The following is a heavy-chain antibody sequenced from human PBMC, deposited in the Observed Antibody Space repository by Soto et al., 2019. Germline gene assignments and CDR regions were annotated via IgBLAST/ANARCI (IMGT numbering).Heavy chain of an antibody. Sequence: PGESLKISCKGSGYSFTSYWISWVRQMPGKGLEWMGRIDPSDSYTNYSPSFQGHVTISADKSISTAYLQWSSLKAPDTAMYYCARASLEHAPNDTPTQNYYFDYWGQGTLVTVSS. CDR2: IDPSDSYT. D-gene: IGHD1-1*01. CDR1: GYSFTSYW. V-gene: IGHV5-10-1*01. J-gene: IGHJ4*02. CDR3: ARASLEHAPNDTPTQNYYFDY.